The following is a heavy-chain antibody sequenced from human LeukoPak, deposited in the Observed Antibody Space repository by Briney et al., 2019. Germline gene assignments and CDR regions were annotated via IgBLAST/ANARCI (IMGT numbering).Heavy chain of an antibody. J-gene: IGHJ4*02. V-gene: IGHV4-4*07. CDR1: AVSMSSYY. D-gene: IGHD6-13*01. CDR2: LFTSGST. CDR3: AAAPPVKGQQLVFKY. Sequence: SETLSLTCSVSAVSMSSYYWSLIRQPAGKGLECIGRLFTSGSTNYNPALKGRVTMSVDMSKMQFSLKLTSVTAADTALYYCAAAPPVKGQQLVFKYWGQGILVTVSS.